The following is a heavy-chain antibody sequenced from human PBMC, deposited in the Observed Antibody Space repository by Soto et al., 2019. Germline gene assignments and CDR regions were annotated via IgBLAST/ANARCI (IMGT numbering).Heavy chain of an antibody. D-gene: IGHD5-12*01. J-gene: IGHJ4*02. CDR2: INAGNGNT. CDR3: ARVKGVPTDIYFDY. Sequence: ASVKVSCKASGYTFTSYAMHWMRQAPGQRLEWMGWINAGNGNTKYSQKFQGRVTITRVTSASTAYMELSSLRSEDTAVYYCARVKGVPTDIYFDYWGQGTLVTVSS. CDR1: GYTFTSYA. V-gene: IGHV1-3*01.